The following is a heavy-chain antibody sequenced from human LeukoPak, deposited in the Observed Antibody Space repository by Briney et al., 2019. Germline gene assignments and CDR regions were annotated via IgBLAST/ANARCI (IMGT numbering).Heavy chain of an antibody. J-gene: IGHJ4*02. V-gene: IGHV4-59*01. CDR2: IYDSGST. Sequence: SETLSLTCTVSGGSISSYYWSWIRQPPGKGLEWIGNIYDSGSTNYNPSLKSRVTISVGTSKNQCSLKLSSVTAADTAVYYCARQSISGSSLSYFDYWGQGTLVNVSS. CDR1: GGSISSYY. D-gene: IGHD3-22*01. CDR3: ARQSISGSSLSYFDY.